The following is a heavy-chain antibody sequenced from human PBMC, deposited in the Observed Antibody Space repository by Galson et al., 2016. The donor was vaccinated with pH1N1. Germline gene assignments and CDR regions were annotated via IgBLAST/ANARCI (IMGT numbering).Heavy chain of an antibody. J-gene: IGHJ4*02. D-gene: IGHD3-10*01. CDR3: AKDMDYYGSGPFDY. CDR1: GFSLSHYY. V-gene: IGHV3-9*01. Sequence: SLRLSCAASGFSLSHYYMHWVRQAPGKGLEWVSRISWNSGSIGYADSVKGRFTISRDNAKNSLYLQMNSLRAEDTALYYCAKDMDYYGSGPFDYWGQGTLVTVSS. CDR2: ISWNSGSI.